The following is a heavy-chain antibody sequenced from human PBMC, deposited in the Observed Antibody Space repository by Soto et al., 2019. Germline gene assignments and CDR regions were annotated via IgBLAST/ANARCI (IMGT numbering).Heavy chain of an antibody. J-gene: IGHJ4*02. D-gene: IGHD2-15*01. Sequence: EVQLVESGGGLVKPGGSLRLSCAASGFTFSSYSMNWVRQAPGKGLEWVSSISSSSNYIYYAYSMKGLFTISRDNAKKSLYLQMNRLRAEDTAVYYGARDLVVATIWGQGTLVTVSA. CDR3: ARDLVVATI. CDR2: ISSSSNYI. V-gene: IGHV3-21*01. CDR1: GFTFSSYS.